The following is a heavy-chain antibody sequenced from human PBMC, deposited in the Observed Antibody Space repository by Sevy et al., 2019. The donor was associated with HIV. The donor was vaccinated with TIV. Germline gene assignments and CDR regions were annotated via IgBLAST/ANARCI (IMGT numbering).Heavy chain of an antibody. CDR3: TYYYDSSGYPGFDY. V-gene: IGHV3-15*01. CDR2: IKSQTEGRTK. D-gene: IGHD3-22*01. J-gene: IGHJ4*02. Sequence: GGSLRLSCAASGFTFSNAWMSWVRQAPGKGLEWVGRIKSQTEGRTKDYAAPVKGRFPISRDESKDTLYLQMNTLKTEDRSVYDCTYYYDSSGYPGFDYWGQGTLVTVSS. CDR1: GFTFSNAW.